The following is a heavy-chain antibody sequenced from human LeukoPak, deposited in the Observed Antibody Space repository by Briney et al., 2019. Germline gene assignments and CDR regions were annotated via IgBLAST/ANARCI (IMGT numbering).Heavy chain of an antibody. CDR3: ARGVASPGRDGYNYGFWAFDI. J-gene: IGHJ3*02. Sequence: PLKVSCTASRGTFTTYAISWVRQAPGQGLEWRGRIIPILGTANYAQKFHGRVTITTDESTSTAYMELSSLRSEDTAVYYCARGVASPGRDGYNYGFWAFDIWGQGTMVTVSS. CDR1: RGTFTTYA. V-gene: IGHV1-69*05. CDR2: IIPILGTA. D-gene: IGHD5-24*01.